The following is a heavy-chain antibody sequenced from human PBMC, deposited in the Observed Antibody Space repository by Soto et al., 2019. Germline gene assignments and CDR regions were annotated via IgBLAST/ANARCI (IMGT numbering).Heavy chain of an antibody. V-gene: IGHV3-30*18. Sequence: QVQLVESGGGVVQPGRSLRLSCAASGFTFSSYGMHWVRQAPGKGLEWVAVISYDGSNKYYADSVKGRFTISRDNSKNPLYLQMNTLRPEDTAVYYCRKTLQLGDHAYSSSGMALWAQGTPVTVPS. D-gene: IGHD2-21*02. CDR3: RKTLQLGDHAYSSSGMAL. CDR1: GFTFSSYG. J-gene: IGHJ6*02. CDR2: ISYDGSNK.